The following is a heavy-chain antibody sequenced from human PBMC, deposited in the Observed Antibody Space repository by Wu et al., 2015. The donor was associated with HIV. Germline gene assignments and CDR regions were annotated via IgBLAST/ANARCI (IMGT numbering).Heavy chain of an antibody. Sequence: EQSGAEVRKPGASVNISCKASGYTVTTYHLHWVRQAPGQGPEWMGVINPSDGTTAYAQIFQGRLTLTRDTSTSTFYMELSSLRSQDTAVYYCARDKHTFYFGPGSHNYYYYYAMDIWGQGPRSSSP. CDR1: GYTVTTYH. CDR2: INPSDGTT. V-gene: IGHV1-46*01. CDR3: ARDKHTFYFGPGSHNYYYYYAMDI. D-gene: IGHD2/OR15-2a*01. J-gene: IGHJ6*02.